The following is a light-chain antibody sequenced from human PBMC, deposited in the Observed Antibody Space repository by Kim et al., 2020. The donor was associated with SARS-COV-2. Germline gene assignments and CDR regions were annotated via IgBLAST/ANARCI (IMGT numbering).Light chain of an antibody. J-gene: IGKJ1*01. V-gene: IGKV1-9*01. CDR1: QYISNY. Sequence: ASVGDRVTFTCRASQYISNYLAWYQQNPGKAPKLLIYGVSTLASGVPSRFSGSGSETEFALTISSLQPEDFATYSCQQFFIYPRTFGQGTKVDI. CDR3: QQFFIYPRT. CDR2: GVS.